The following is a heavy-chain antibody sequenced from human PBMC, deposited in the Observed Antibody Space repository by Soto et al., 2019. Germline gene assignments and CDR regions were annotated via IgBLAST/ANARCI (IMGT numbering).Heavy chain of an antibody. D-gene: IGHD6-13*01. CDR1: GFNFSSYA. J-gene: IGHJ4*02. CDR3: AKDSSSSWPYYFDY. V-gene: IGHV3-23*01. CDR2: ISGSGGST. Sequence: VGSLRLSCAASGFNFSSYAMSWVRQAPGKGLEWVSAISGSGGSTYYADSVKGRFTISRDNSKDTLYLQMNSLRAEDTAVYYCAKDSSSSWPYYFDYWGQGTLVTVSS.